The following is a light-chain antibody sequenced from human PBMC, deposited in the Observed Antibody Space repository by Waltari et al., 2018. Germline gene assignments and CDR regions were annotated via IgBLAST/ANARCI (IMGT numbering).Light chain of an antibody. Sequence: QPVLTQSSSASASLGSSVKLSCTLSSGHSDYIIAWHKQQPGKPPRYLMRLEGSGSYNKGSGVPDRFSGSSSGADRYLTISNLQSEDEADYYCETWDRYTWVFGGGTKLTVL. V-gene: IGLV4-60*03. CDR1: SGHSDYI. J-gene: IGLJ3*02. CDR3: ETWDRYTWV. CDR2: LEGSGSY.